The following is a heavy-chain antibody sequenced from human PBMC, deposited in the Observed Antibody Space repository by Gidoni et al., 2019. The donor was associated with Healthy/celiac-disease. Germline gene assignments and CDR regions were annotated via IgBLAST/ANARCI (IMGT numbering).Heavy chain of an antibody. D-gene: IGHD2-15*01. V-gene: IGHV4-34*01. Sequence: QVQLQQWGAGLLKPSETLSLTCAVYGGSFSGYYWSWIRQPPGKGLEWIGEINHSGSTNYNPSLKSRVTISVDTSKNQFSLNLSSVTAADTAVYYCARGVEYCSGGSCYFRSYYFDYWGQGTLVTVSS. J-gene: IGHJ4*02. CDR1: GGSFSGYY. CDR3: ARGVEYCSGGSCYFRSYYFDY. CDR2: INHSGST.